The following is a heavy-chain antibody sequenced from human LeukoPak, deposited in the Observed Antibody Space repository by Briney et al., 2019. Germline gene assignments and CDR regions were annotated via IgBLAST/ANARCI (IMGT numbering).Heavy chain of an antibody. J-gene: IGHJ6*03. CDR1: GYTFNGYY. CDR2: INPNSGGT. V-gene: IGHV1-2*02. CDR3: GRGMEPYYYMDV. Sequence: ASVKVSCKASGYTFNGYYMHWVRQAPGQGLEWMGWINPNSGGTNYAQKFQGRVTMTRDTSISTAYMELSRLRSDDTAVYYCGRGMEPYYYMDVWGKGTTVTVSS. D-gene: IGHD1-26*01.